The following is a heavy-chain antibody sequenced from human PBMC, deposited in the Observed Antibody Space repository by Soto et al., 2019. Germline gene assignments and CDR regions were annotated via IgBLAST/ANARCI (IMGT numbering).Heavy chain of an antibody. D-gene: IGHD5-18*01. Sequence: GSLRLSCAASGFTFSNAWMSWVRQAPGKGLEWVGRIKSKTDGGTTDYAAPVKGRFTISRDDSKNTLYLQMNSLKTEDTAVYYCTSKLPRYRKSDAFDIWGQGTMVTVSS. CDR3: TSKLPRYRKSDAFDI. CDR1: GFTFSNAW. V-gene: IGHV3-15*01. J-gene: IGHJ3*02. CDR2: IKSKTDGGTT.